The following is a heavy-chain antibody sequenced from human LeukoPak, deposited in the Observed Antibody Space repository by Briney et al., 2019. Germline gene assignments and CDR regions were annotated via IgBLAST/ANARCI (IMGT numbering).Heavy chain of an antibody. CDR3: VREGYSTGQFDY. Sequence: GGSLRLSCAASGFVFSDYYMTWIRQAPGKGLEWVSHISSSGSNIHHADSVKGRFTISRDNAKNSLYLQMNSLRAEDTAVYYCVREGYSTGQFDYWGQGTLVTVSS. CDR2: ISSSGSNI. J-gene: IGHJ4*02. V-gene: IGHV3-11*04. D-gene: IGHD2-8*02. CDR1: GFVFSDYY.